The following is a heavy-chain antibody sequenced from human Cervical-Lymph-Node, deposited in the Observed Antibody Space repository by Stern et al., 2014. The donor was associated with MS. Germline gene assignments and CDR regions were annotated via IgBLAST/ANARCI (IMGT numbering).Heavy chain of an antibody. CDR1: GFRFDDYS. D-gene: IGHD2-15*01. J-gene: IGHJ4*02. CDR2: MSLDSGIL. CDR3: AKDKGVVVGAAYFDY. Sequence: VQLEESGGGLVQPCRSLRLSCAASGFRFDDYSLHWVRQAPGKGLEWVSGMSLDSGILAYAASVKGLFTISRDNAKNSLYLQINSLRAEDTALYYCAKDKGVVVGAAYFDYWGRGTLVTVSS. V-gene: IGHV3-9*01.